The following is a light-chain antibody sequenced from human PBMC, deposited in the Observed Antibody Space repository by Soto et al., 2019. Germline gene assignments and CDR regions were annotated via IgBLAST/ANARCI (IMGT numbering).Light chain of an antibody. J-gene: IGKJ3*01. CDR2: LGS. Sequence: DIVMTQSPLSLPVTPGEPASISCRSSQSLLHSNGYNYLDWYLQKPGQSPQLLIYLGSNRASGVPDRFSRSGSCTDFTVTISRVEAEDVEVYYCMQALQTPFTFGPGTKVAIK. CDR1: QSLLHSNGYNY. V-gene: IGKV2-28*01. CDR3: MQALQTPFT.